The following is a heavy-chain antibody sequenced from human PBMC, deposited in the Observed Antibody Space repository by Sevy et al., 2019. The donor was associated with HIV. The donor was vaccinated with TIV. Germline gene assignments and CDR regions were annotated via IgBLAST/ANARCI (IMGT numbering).Heavy chain of an antibody. V-gene: IGHV1-24*01. J-gene: IGHJ4*02. D-gene: IGHD3-22*01. Sequence: ASVKVSCKISGYRLSELSMHWVRQAPGKGLEWMGRFDHEDGEIIYAQKFQGRVTLTEDTSTDTAYMELSRLRSEDTAVYYCATGREYYDENSGYFDYWGPGTLVTVSS. CDR3: ATGREYYDENSGYFDY. CDR2: FDHEDGEI. CDR1: GYRLSELS.